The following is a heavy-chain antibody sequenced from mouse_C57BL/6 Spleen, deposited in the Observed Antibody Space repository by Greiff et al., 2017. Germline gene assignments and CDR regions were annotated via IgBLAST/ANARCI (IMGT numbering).Heavy chain of an antibody. CDR2: INPSSGYT. D-gene: IGHD2-4*01. Sequence: QVQLKESGAELAKPGASVKLSCKASGYTFTSYWMHWVKQRPGQGLEWIGYINPSSGYTKYNQKFKDKATLTADKSSSTAYMQLSSLTYEDSAVYYCARWYYDYLAGFAYWGQGTLVTVSA. J-gene: IGHJ3*01. CDR3: ARWYYDYLAGFAY. V-gene: IGHV1-7*01. CDR1: GYTFTSYW.